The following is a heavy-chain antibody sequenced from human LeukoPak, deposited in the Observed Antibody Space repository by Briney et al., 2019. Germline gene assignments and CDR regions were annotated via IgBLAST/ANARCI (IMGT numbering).Heavy chain of an antibody. Sequence: GASVKVSCKIPGYTLTDLSMHWVRQAPGKGLEWMGRFDPEDGEKIYAQRFQGRVTMTEDTSTDTAYMKLSSLRSEDTAVYYCATGPIDMIVDYLHYWGQGTLVTVSS. V-gene: IGHV1-24*01. CDR3: ATGPIDMIVDYLHY. CDR2: FDPEDGEK. CDR1: GYTLTDLS. J-gene: IGHJ4*02. D-gene: IGHD2-21*01.